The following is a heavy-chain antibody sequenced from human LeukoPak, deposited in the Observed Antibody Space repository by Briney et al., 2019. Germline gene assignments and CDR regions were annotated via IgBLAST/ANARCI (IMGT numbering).Heavy chain of an antibody. CDR2: INHSGST. J-gene: IGHJ5*02. D-gene: IGHD3-16*02. Sequence: PSETLSLTCAVYGGSFSGYYWSWIRQPPGKGVEGMGEINHSGSTNYNPSLKSRGTISVDTSKNLFSLKLSSVTAADTAVYYCARGVNRNWFDPWGQGTLVTVSS. CDR1: GGSFSGYY. CDR3: ARGVNRNWFDP. V-gene: IGHV4-34*01.